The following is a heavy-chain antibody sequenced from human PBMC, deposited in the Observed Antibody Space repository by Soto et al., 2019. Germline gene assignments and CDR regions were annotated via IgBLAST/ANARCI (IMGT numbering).Heavy chain of an antibody. Sequence: QVQLVQSGAEVKKPGSSVKVSCKASGGTFSSYTISWVRQAPGQGLEWMGRIIPILGIANYAQKFQGRVTITAEKSTSTADMELSSLRSEDTAVYYCAILMSSGYYYGMDVWGQGTTVTVSS. V-gene: IGHV1-69*02. D-gene: IGHD3-10*01. CDR2: IIPILGIA. CDR3: AILMSSGYYYGMDV. J-gene: IGHJ6*02. CDR1: GGTFSSYT.